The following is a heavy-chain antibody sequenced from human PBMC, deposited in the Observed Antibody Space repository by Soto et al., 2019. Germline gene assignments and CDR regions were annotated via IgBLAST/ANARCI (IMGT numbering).Heavy chain of an antibody. J-gene: IGHJ3*02. CDR1: GGSISSGGYY. Sequence: QVQLQESGPGLVKPSQTLSLTYTVSGGSISSGGYYWSWIRQNPGKGLEWIGYIYYSGTTNYNPSLKSRLTISVDTSKNQFSLKLNSMTAADTAVYYCARDESATDAFDIWGQGTMVTVSS. CDR2: IYYSGTT. CDR3: ARDESATDAFDI. D-gene: IGHD5-12*01. V-gene: IGHV4-31*03.